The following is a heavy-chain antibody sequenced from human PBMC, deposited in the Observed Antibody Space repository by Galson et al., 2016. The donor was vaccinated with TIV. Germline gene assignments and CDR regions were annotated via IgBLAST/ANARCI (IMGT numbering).Heavy chain of an antibody. CDR3: ARDFEDGLFRLRPFSGYDSLSSASDI. CDR2: ISGSGIT. J-gene: IGHJ3*02. Sequence: SETLSLTCTVSGGSISSQYWSWIRQPAGKGLEWIGRISGSGITNYSPSLKSRVTMSVDTSKNHVSLKLSSLTAADTAVYHCARDFEDGLFRLRPFSGYDSLSSASDIWGQGTMVTVSA. D-gene: IGHD5-12*01. V-gene: IGHV4-4*07. CDR1: GGSISSQY.